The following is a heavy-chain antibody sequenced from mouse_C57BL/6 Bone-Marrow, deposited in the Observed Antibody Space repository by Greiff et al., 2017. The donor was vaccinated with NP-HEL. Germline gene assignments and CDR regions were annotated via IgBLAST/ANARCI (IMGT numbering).Heavy chain of an antibody. CDR3: ARQYGGAMDY. Sequence: EVHLVESGGDLVKPGGSLKLSCAASGFTFSSYGMSWVRQTPDKRLEWVATISSGGSYTYYPDSVKGRFTISRDNAKNTLYLQMSSLKSEDTAMYYCARQYGGAMDYWGQGTSVTVSS. D-gene: IGHD1-1*01. CDR1: GFTFSSYG. J-gene: IGHJ4*01. V-gene: IGHV5-6*01. CDR2: ISSGGSYT.